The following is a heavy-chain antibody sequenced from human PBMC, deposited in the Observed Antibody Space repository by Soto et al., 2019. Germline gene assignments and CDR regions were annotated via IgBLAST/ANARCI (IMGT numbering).Heavy chain of an antibody. D-gene: IGHD3-9*01. CDR3: ARSHDILTGYLYNWFDP. J-gene: IGHJ5*02. Sequence: PGESLKISCKGSGYSFTSYWIGWVHQMPGKGLEWMGIIYPGDSDTRYSPSFQGQVTISADKSISTAYLQWSSLKASDTAMYYCARSHDILTGYLYNWFDPWGQGTLVTVSS. V-gene: IGHV5-51*07. CDR1: GYSFTSYW. CDR2: IYPGDSDT.